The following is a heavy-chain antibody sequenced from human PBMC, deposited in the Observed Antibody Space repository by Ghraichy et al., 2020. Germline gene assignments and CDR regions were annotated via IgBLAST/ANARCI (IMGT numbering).Heavy chain of an antibody. J-gene: IGHJ6*03. Sequence: ASVKVSCKASGYTFTGYYMHWVRQAPGQGLEWMGWINPNSGGTNYAQKFQGWVTMTRDTSISTAYMELSRLRSDDTAVYYCARALREAPGRYCSSTSCPPIDYYYYYMDVWGKGTTVTVSS. CDR2: INPNSGGT. CDR1: GYTFTGYY. V-gene: IGHV1-2*04. D-gene: IGHD2-2*01. CDR3: ARALREAPGRYCSSTSCPPIDYYYYYMDV.